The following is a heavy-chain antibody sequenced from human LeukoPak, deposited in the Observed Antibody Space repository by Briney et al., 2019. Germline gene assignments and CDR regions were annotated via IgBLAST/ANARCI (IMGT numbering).Heavy chain of an antibody. CDR2: ISAYNGNT. J-gene: IGHJ6*03. CDR1: GYTFTSYG. V-gene: IGHV1-18*01. D-gene: IGHD3-3*01. Sequence: ASVKVSCKASGYTFTSYGISWVRQAPGQGLEWMGWISAYNGNTDYAQKLQGRVTMTTDTSTSTAYMELRSLRSDDTAVYYCARVVGSFGVVIYYMDVWGKGTTVTVSS. CDR3: ARVVGSFGVVIYYMDV.